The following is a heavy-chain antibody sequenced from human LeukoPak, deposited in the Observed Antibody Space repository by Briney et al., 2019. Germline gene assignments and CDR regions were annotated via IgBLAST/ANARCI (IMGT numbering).Heavy chain of an antibody. CDR3: ARDSSLPGI. D-gene: IGHD3-16*02. J-gene: IGHJ3*02. CDR2: INTDGSTT. CDR1: GFIFSNYW. V-gene: IGHV3-74*01. Sequence: GGSLRLSCSASGFIFSNYWMHWVRQAPGKGLVWVSYINTDGSTTTYADSVKGRFTISRDNAENTLYLQMNSLRAEDTAVYYCARDSSLPGIWGQETMVTVSS.